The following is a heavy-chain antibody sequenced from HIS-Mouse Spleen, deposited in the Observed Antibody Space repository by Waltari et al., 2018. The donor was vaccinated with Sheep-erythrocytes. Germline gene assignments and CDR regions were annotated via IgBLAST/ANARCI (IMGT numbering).Heavy chain of an antibody. Sequence: QVQLQESGPGLVKPSETLSLTCTVSGGSISRYYWSWLRQPPGKGLEWIGYIYSSGSTNYNPSLKSRVTISVDTSKNQFSLKLSSVTAADTAVYYCARQPRFYSSSSYYFDYWGQGTLVTVSS. D-gene: IGHD6-6*01. CDR3: ARQPRFYSSSSYYFDY. V-gene: IGHV4-59*08. CDR1: GGSISRYY. J-gene: IGHJ4*02. CDR2: IYSSGST.